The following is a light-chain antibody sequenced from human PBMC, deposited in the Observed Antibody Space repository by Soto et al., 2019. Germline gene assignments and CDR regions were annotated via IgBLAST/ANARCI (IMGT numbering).Light chain of an antibody. CDR1: SSDVGGYNF. J-gene: IGLJ1*01. Sequence: QSVLTQPASVSGSPGQSITISCTGTSSDVGGYNFVSWYQQHPGKAPKLIIYDVSNRPSGVSYRFSGSKSGNTASLTISGLQAEDEADYYCSSYTCRSTHVSGPGTKVTV. CDR2: DVS. CDR3: SSYTCRSTHV. V-gene: IGLV2-14*01.